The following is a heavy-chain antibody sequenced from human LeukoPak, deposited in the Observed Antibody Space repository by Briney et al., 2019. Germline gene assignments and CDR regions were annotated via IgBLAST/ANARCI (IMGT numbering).Heavy chain of an antibody. CDR3: ARSSGSSEPRYYYYMDV. CDR1: GYTFTGYY. Sequence: ASVKVSCKASGYTFTGYYMHWVRQALGQGLEWMGRINPNSGGTNYAQKFQGRVTITADESTSTAYMELRSLRSDDTAVYFCARSSGSSEPRYYYYMDVWGTGTTVIISS. D-gene: IGHD1-26*01. V-gene: IGHV1-2*06. CDR2: INPNSGGT. J-gene: IGHJ6*03.